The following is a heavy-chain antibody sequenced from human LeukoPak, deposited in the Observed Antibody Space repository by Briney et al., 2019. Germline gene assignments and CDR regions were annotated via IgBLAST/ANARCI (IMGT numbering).Heavy chain of an antibody. D-gene: IGHD4-11*01. Sequence: GGSLRLSCAASGFPFSSYGMHWVRQAPGKGLEGVAFIRHDGNHKNCADSVKGRFTISRDNSKNTLSLQMNSLRGEDTAVYYYAKDKNDYSDYYYMDVWGKGTTVTVSS. CDR1: GFPFSSYG. CDR2: IRHDGNHK. J-gene: IGHJ6*03. V-gene: IGHV3-30*02. CDR3: AKDKNDYSDYYYMDV.